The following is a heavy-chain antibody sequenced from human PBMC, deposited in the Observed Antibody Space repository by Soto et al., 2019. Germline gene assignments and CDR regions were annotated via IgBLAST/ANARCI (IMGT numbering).Heavy chain of an antibody. V-gene: IGHV4-59*01. CDR3: ARAAGGAVFDY. CDR1: SDSIIYYY. Sequence: PSETLSLTCTVSSDSIIYYYWSWIRQPPGKGLEWIGYIYYTGTTNYNPSLSSRVTISVDTSKNQFSLKLRSVTAADTAVYYCARAAGGAVFDYWGQGTLVTVSS. J-gene: IGHJ4*02. CDR2: IYYTGTT. D-gene: IGHD3-10*01.